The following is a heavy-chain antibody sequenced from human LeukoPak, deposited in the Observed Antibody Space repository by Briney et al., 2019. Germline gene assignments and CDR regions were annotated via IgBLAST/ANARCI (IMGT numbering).Heavy chain of an antibody. Sequence: SETLSLTCAVYGWSFSGYYWSWIRQPPGKGLEWIGEINHSGSTNYNPSLKSRVTISVDTSKNQFSLKLSSVTAADTAVYYCARGYCSGGSCSVHFDYWGQGTLVTVSS. CDR1: GWSFSGYY. D-gene: IGHD2-15*01. CDR2: INHSGST. CDR3: ARGYCSGGSCSVHFDY. V-gene: IGHV4-34*01. J-gene: IGHJ4*02.